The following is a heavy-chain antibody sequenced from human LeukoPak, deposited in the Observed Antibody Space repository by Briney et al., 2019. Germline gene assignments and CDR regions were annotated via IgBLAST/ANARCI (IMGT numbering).Heavy chain of an antibody. CDR2: MNPNSGNT. D-gene: IGHD6-13*01. V-gene: IGHV1-8*01. CDR3: AGGYPITAAANLGFDP. J-gene: IGHJ5*02. CDR1: GYTFTSYD. Sequence: ASVKVSCKASGYTFTSYDINWVRQATCQGLEWMGWMNPNSGNTGYAQKFQGRVTMTRHTSISTAHMELSSLTSGEPAVYYCAGGYPITAAANLGFDPWGQGVIVTV.